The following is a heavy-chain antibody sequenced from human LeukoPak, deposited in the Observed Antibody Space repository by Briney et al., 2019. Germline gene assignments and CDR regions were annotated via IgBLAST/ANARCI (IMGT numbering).Heavy chain of an antibody. CDR2: ISYDGSNK. Sequence: PGGSLRLSCAASGFTFSSYAMHWFRQAPGKGLEWVAVISYDGSNKYYADSVRGRFTISRDNSKNTLYLQMNSLRAEDTAVYYCARPASYDFWSGYYTYFDYWGQGTLVTVSS. V-gene: IGHV3-30*04. CDR3: ARPASYDFWSGYYTYFDY. J-gene: IGHJ4*02. D-gene: IGHD3-3*01. CDR1: GFTFSSYA.